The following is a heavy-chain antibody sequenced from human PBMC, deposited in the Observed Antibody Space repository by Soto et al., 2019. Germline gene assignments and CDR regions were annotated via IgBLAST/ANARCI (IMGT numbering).Heavy chain of an antibody. CDR3: ARGTYYYGSGSYLDFDP. J-gene: IGHJ5*02. D-gene: IGHD3-10*01. Sequence: GPGPILASETLSLTCTVSGGSISSYYWSWIRQPPGKGLEWIGYIYYSGSTNYNPSLKSRVTISVDTSKNQFSLKLSSVTAADTAVYYCARGTYYYGSGSYLDFDPWGQGTLVTVSS. CDR2: IYYSGST. CDR1: GGSISSYY. V-gene: IGHV4-59*01.